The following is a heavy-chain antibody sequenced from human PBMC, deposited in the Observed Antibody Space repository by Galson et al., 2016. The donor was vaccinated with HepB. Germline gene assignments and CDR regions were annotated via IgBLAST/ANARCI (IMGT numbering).Heavy chain of an antibody. CDR2: LYYTGSS. CDR3: ARVVREDEVFRRNPKYYYYMDV. V-gene: IGHV4-59*01. Sequence: SETLSLTCTVSGDSISGYYWSWIRQPPGKGLEWIGYLYYTGSSNFNPSLKSRVTISVDTPKNQFSLKMTSVTAADTAVYFCARVVREDEVFRRNPKYYYYMDVWGKGTTVTVSS. CDR1: GDSISGYY. D-gene: IGHD6-6*01. J-gene: IGHJ6*03.